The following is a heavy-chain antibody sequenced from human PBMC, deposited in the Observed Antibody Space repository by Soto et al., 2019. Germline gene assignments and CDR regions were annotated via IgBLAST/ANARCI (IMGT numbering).Heavy chain of an antibody. V-gene: IGHV1-46*01. CDR1: GYTFTTHY. D-gene: IGHD3-3*01. CDR2: IDPTHGST. J-gene: IGHJ4*02. CDR3: TRVPYDTTGYYAF. Sequence: ASVNVSCQAAGYTFTTHYMHWVGQAPGQGLEWMGVIDPTHGSTTYAQKFQGRVTMTSDATKNTFHKEMSSLKSEETAVYYCTRVPYDTTGYYAFWGQGTLVTVSS.